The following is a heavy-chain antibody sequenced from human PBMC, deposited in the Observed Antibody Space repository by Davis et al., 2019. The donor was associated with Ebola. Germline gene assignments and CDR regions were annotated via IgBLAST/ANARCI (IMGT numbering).Heavy chain of an antibody. V-gene: IGHV1-8*03. CDR3: ARGSSEAGLY. CDR2: MSPPSRSS. J-gene: IGHJ4*02. D-gene: IGHD6-13*01. CDR1: GYTFSNYD. Sequence: ASVKVSCKASGYTFSNYDINWLRQASGQGLEWVGWMSPPSRSSGSAQKFQGRVSISMNTSINTVYMELSSLKFEDTAVYYCARGSSEAGLYWGPGTLVTVSS.